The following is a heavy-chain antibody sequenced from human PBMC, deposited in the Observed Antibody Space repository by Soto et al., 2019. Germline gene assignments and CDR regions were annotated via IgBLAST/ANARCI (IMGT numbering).Heavy chain of an antibody. CDR2: INPSSGGT. V-gene: IGHV1-2*02. CDR1: GYPLTAKY. J-gene: IGHJ5*02. CDR3: AKGGSSWTEWFDP. Sequence: WASVKVSCKASGYPLTAKYLHWVRQAPGQGLEWMGWINPSSGGTKEAQKFRGRVTMTRDTSTSAAYMELSRLTSDDTAVYYCAKGGSSWTEWFDPWGQGTLVTVSS. D-gene: IGHD6-13*01.